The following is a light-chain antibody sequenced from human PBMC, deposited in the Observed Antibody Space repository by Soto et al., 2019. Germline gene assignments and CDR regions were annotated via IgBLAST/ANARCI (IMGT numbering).Light chain of an antibody. V-gene: IGLV2-14*01. Sequence: QSALTQPASVSGSPGQSITISCTGTSIDVGDYNYVSWYQQHPGKAPILMIYDVSNRPSGVSNRFSGSKSGNTASLTISGLQAEDEADYYCSSYTSSSVYVFGTGTKLTVL. J-gene: IGLJ1*01. CDR1: SIDVGDYNY. CDR2: DVS. CDR3: SSYTSSSVYV.